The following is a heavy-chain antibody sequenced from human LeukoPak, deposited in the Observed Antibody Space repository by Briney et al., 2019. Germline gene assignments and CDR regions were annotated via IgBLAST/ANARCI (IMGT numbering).Heavy chain of an antibody. J-gene: IGHJ4*02. D-gene: IGHD3-9*01. CDR1: GYTFTSYG. CDR3: ARGYYDILTGYWFFDY. CDR2: ISAYNGNT. Sequence: ASVKVSCKASGYTFTSYGISWVRQAPGQGLGWMGWISAYNGNTNYAQELQGRVTMTTDTSTSTAYMELRSLRSDDTAVYYCARGYYDILTGYWFFDYWGQGTLVTVSS. V-gene: IGHV1-18*01.